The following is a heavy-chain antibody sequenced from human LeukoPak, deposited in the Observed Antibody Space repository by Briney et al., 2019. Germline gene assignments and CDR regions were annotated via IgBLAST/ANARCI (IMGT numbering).Heavy chain of an antibody. CDR2: ISNNGGST. CDR3: ARGGSGSHLDY. Sequence: GGSLRLSCVASGFTFSSYAMHWVRQAPGKGLEYVSAISNNGGSTYYANSVKGRFTISRDNSKNTLSLQMGGLRAEDKAVYYCARGGSGSHLDYWGQGSLVTVSS. V-gene: IGHV3-64*01. J-gene: IGHJ4*02. D-gene: IGHD1-26*01. CDR1: GFTFSSYA.